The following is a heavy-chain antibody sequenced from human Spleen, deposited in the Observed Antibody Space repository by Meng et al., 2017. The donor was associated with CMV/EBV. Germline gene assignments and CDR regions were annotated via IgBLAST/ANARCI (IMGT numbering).Heavy chain of an antibody. CDR2: INPNSGDT. CDR3: AKFPPKWGGDDLNWP. Sequence: ASVKVSCKASGYGFTAYYFHWVRQAPGQGLEWMGWINPNSGDTNYAQKFQGRVTMTRDTSISTVFMELSSLTSDDTALYYCAKFPPKWGGDDLNWPWGQGTLVTVFS. V-gene: IGHV1-2*02. D-gene: IGHD2-21*01. J-gene: IGHJ5*02. CDR1: GYGFTAYY.